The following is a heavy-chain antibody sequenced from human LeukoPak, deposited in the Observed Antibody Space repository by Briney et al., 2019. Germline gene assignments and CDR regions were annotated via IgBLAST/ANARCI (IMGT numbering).Heavy chain of an antibody. CDR3: ARDRTKYCRSTSCPLDY. D-gene: IGHD2-2*01. J-gene: IGHJ4*02. CDR1: GYTFTGYY. Sequence: ASVKVSCKASGYTFTGYYMHWVRQAPGQGLEWMGWINPNIGVTNYAREFQGRVTMTRDTSISTAYMELSRLRSDDTAVYYRARDRTKYCRSTSCPLDYWGQGTLVTVSS. V-gene: IGHV1-2*02. CDR2: INPNIGVT.